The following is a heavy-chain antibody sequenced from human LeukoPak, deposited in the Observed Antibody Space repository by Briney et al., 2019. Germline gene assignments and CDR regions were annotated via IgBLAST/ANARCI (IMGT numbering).Heavy chain of an antibody. D-gene: IGHD3-10*01. CDR1: GFTFSSYW. Sequence: QPGGSLRLSCAASGFTFSSYWMSWVRQAPGKGLEWVANIKQDGSEKYYVDSVKGRFTISRDNAKNSLYLQMNSLRAEDTAVYYCARDPTYYYGSADYWGQGTLVTVSS. CDR3: ARDPTYYYGSADY. V-gene: IGHV3-7*01. CDR2: IKQDGSEK. J-gene: IGHJ4*02.